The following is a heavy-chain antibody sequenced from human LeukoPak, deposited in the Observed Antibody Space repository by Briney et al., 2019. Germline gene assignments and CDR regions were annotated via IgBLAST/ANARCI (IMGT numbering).Heavy chain of an antibody. CDR1: GFTFGDYA. J-gene: IGHJ4*02. CDR2: IRSEAYGGTI. D-gene: IGHD3-22*01. V-gene: IGHV3-49*03. Sequence: GGSLRLSCTASGFTFGDYAMSWFRQAPGKGLEWVGFIRSEAYGGTIEYAASVKGRFTISRDDSKSIAYLQMNSLRTEDTAVYYCSRAKSNYYDSSAPNYWGRGTLVTVSS. CDR3: SRAKSNYYDSSAPNY.